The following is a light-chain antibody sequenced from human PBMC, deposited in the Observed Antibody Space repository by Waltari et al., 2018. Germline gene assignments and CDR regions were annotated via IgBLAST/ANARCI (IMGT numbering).Light chain of an antibody. Sequence: QSALTQPASVSGSPGQALPIPCTGTSSDVGGYNYVSWYQQHPGTAPKLKIYDVTKRPSGVSNRFSGSKSGNTASLTISGLQAEDEADYYCSSFTSSSTLRVFGGGTKLTVL. CDR2: DVT. J-gene: IGLJ3*02. CDR1: SSDVGGYNY. V-gene: IGLV2-14*01. CDR3: SSFTSSSTLRV.